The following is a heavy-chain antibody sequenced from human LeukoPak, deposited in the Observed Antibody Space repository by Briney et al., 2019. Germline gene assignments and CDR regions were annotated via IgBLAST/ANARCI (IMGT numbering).Heavy chain of an antibody. CDR1: GFTVSSNY. J-gene: IGHJ6*04. CDR2: IYINGST. D-gene: IGHD3-10*01. V-gene: IGHV3-53*01. CDR3: ARDLGFGDYGMDV. Sequence: PGGSLRLSCAASGFTVSSNYMSWVRRAPGKGLEWASLIYINGSTYYADSVKGRFTISRDNSKNTLYLQMNSLRAEDTALYYCARDLGFGDYGMDVWGKGTTVTVSS.